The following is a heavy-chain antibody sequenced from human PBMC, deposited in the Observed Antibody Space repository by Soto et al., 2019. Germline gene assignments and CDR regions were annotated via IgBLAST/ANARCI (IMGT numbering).Heavy chain of an antibody. Sequence: QVQLVQSGAEVKKPGSSVKVSCKASGDTFNFYTISWVRQAPGQGLEWMGRIIPMLSMSTYAQKFQDRVTMIADKSPSTVSMQWSSLRSEDSAICYCSISYGSGSRPFDCGGQVTLVTVSS. CDR2: IIPMLSMS. J-gene: IGHJ4*02. V-gene: IGHV1-69*02. D-gene: IGHD3-10*01. CDR3: SISYGSGSRPFDC. CDR1: GDTFNFYT.